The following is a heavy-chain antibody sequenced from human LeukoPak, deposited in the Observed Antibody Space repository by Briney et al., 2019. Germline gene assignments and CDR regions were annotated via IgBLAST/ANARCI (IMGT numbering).Heavy chain of an antibody. V-gene: IGHV4-38-2*02. Sequence: PSETLSLTCTVSGYSISSGYFWGWIRQPPGKGLEWIGSIYHSGSTSYNPSLKSRVTISVDTSKNQFSLKLSSVTAADTAVYYCARRGGYYGSGSYYKSRPIDYWGQGTLVTVSS. CDR3: ARRGGYYGSGSYYKSRPIDY. CDR1: GYSISSGYF. J-gene: IGHJ4*02. D-gene: IGHD3-10*01. CDR2: IYHSGST.